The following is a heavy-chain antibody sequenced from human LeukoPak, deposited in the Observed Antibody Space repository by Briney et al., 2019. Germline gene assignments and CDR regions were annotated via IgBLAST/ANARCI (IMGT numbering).Heavy chain of an antibody. V-gene: IGHV1-46*01. CDR2: INPSGGST. CDR3: ARDRGGCGSSTSCYNDYYYYYYMDV. D-gene: IGHD2-2*02. CDR1: GYTFASYY. J-gene: IGHJ6*03. Sequence: ASVKVSCKASGYTFASYYMHWVRQAPGQGLEWMGIINPSGGSTSYAQKFQGRVTMTRDTSTSTVYMELSSLRSEDTAVYYCARDRGGCGSSTSCYNDYYYYYYMDVWGKGTTVTVSS.